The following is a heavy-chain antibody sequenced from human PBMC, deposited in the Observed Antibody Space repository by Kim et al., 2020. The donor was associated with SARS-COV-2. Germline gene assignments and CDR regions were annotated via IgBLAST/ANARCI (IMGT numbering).Heavy chain of an antibody. Sequence: SETLSLTCAVYGGSFSGYYWSWIRQPPGKGLEWIGEINHSGSTNYNQSLKSRVTISVDTSKNQFSLKLSSVTAADTAVYYCARGSGSYYIFHYFDYWGQGTLVTVSS. CDR2: INHSGST. CDR3: ARGSGSYYIFHYFDY. CDR1: GGSFSGYY. D-gene: IGHD1-26*01. V-gene: IGHV4-34*01. J-gene: IGHJ4*02.